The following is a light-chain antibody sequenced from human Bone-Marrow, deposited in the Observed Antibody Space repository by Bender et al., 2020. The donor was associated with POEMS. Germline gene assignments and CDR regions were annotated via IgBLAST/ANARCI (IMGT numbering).Light chain of an antibody. CDR2: NNN. J-gene: IGLJ3*02. Sequence: QSVLTQPPSVSGAPGQRFTISCTGSSSNTGSGYDINWYQQLPGTAPKLLMYNNNQRPSGVSDRISGSKSATSASLAISGLQDEDEGDYYCNSYSSRRTRVFGGGTKLTVL. CDR3: NSYSSRRTRV. V-gene: IGLV1-40*01. CDR1: SSNTGSGYD.